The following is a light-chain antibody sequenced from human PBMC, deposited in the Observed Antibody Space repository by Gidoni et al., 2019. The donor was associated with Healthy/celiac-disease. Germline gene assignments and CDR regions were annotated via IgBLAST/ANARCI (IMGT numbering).Light chain of an antibody. J-gene: IGLJ1*01. CDR2: EVS. CDR3: SSYTSSSAQYV. V-gene: IGLV2-14*01. Sequence: QSALTQPASVSGSPGQSVTIACTGTSSAVGGYNYVSWYQQHPGQAPNLMFYEVSNRPSGVPNRFSGSKSGNTASLTISGLEAEDEADYYCSSYTSSSAQYVFGTGTKVTVL. CDR1: SSAVGGYNY.